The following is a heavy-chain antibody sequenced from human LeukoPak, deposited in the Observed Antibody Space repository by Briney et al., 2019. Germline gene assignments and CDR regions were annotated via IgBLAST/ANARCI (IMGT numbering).Heavy chain of an antibody. CDR2: INSDGSST. D-gene: IGHD2-15*01. J-gene: IGHJ3*02. CDR1: GFTFSSYW. Sequence: AGGSLRLSCAASGFTFSSYWMHWVRQAPGKGLVWVSRINSDGSSTSYADSVKGRFTISRDNAKNTLYLQMNSLRAEDTAVYYCARDPGYCSGGSCYELAPLDAFDIWGQGTMVTVSS. V-gene: IGHV3-74*01. CDR3: ARDPGYCSGGSCYELAPLDAFDI.